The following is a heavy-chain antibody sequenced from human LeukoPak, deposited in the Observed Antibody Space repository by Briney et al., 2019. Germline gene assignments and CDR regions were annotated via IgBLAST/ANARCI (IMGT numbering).Heavy chain of an antibody. D-gene: IGHD1-26*01. CDR2: IYYSGST. CDR1: GGSISSSSYY. CDR3: ARLGYSGSYYERTFDI. V-gene: IGHV4-39*01. J-gene: IGHJ3*02. Sequence: SETLSLTCTVSGGSISSSSYYWGWIRQPPGKRLEWIGTIYYSGSTYCNPSLKSRVTISVDTSKNQFSLKLSSVTAADTAVYYCARLGYSGSYYERTFDIWGQGTMVTVSS.